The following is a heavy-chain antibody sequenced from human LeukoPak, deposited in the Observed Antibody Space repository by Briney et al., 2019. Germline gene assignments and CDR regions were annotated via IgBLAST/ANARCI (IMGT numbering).Heavy chain of an antibody. CDR3: TTPGGYDFRNFDY. Sequence: GGSLRLSCAASGSTFSNAWMNWVRQAPGKGLEWVGRIKSKTDGGATDYATPVKGRFTISRDDSKNTLYLQMNSLRTEDTAVYYCTTPGGYDFRNFDYWGQGTLVTVSS. CDR1: GSTFSNAW. CDR2: IKSKTDGGAT. D-gene: IGHD5-12*01. J-gene: IGHJ4*02. V-gene: IGHV3-15*07.